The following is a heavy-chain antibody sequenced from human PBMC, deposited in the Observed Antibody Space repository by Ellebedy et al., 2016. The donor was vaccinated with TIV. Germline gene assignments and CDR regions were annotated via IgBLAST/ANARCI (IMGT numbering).Heavy chain of an antibody. Sequence: GGSLRLXXAASGFTFSGYYMSWIRQAPGKGLEWVSYISSSGDTVYYADSVKGRFTISRDNAKNSLYLQLNSLRAEDTAVYYCAKGATGSYVVDYWGQGTLVTVSS. CDR2: ISSSGDTV. D-gene: IGHD1-26*01. CDR1: GFTFSGYY. V-gene: IGHV3-11*01. CDR3: AKGATGSYVVDY. J-gene: IGHJ4*02.